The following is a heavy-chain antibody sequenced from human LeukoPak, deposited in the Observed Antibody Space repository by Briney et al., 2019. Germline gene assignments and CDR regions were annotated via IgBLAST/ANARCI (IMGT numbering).Heavy chain of an antibody. Sequence: PSETLSLTCTVSGGSVSSYYWSWIRQPPGKGLEWIGYKYNSGSTNYNPSLKSRVTISVDTSKNQFSLKLSSVTAADTAVYYCARGEYDLLGDYWGQGTLVTVSS. CDR3: ARGEYDLLGDY. CDR1: GGSVSSYY. J-gene: IGHJ4*02. D-gene: IGHD3-10*01. V-gene: IGHV4-59*02. CDR2: KYNSGST.